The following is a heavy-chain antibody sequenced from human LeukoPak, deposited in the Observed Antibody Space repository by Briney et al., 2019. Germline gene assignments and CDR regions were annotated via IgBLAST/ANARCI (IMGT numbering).Heavy chain of an antibody. CDR2: IYYSGST. J-gene: IGHJ3*01. CDR3: ARLTYDYVWGSYRYGPMDF. CDR1: GGSISSYY. V-gene: IGHV4-59*01. Sequence: SETLSLTCTVSGGSISSYYWSWIRQPPGKGLEWIGYIYYSGSTNYNPSLKSRVTISVDTSKNQFSLKLSSVTAADTAVYYCARLTYDYVWGSYRYGPMDFWGQGTMVTVSS. D-gene: IGHD3-16*02.